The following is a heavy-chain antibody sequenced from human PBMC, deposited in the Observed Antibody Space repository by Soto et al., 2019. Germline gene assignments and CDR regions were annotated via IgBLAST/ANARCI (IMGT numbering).Heavy chain of an antibody. D-gene: IGHD6-6*01. CDR2: IAGSVGST. Sequence: EVHLLESGGGLVQPGGSLRLSCAASGFIFSDHGMSWVRQAPGKGPEWVSAIAGSVGSTYYADSVKGRFTISRDNSKNMRYLQIDSLRAEDTAVYYCAKDRTIASRNFDDWGQGVLVTVSS. CDR3: AKDRTIASRNFDD. V-gene: IGHV3-23*01. CDR1: GFIFSDHG. J-gene: IGHJ4*02.